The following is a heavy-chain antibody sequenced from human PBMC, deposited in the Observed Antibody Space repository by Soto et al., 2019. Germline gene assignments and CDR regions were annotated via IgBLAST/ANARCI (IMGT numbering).Heavy chain of an antibody. CDR3: ARDPDSGYVIKLLSFYNMDV. J-gene: IGHJ6*02. Sequence: QVQLVQSGAEVKKPGSSVKVSCKASGGTFSSYAISWVRQAPGQGLEWMGGIIPIFGTANYAQKFQGRVTITADESTSTAYMELSSLRSEDTAVYYFARDPDSGYVIKLLSFYNMDVWGQGTTVTVSS. V-gene: IGHV1-69*12. D-gene: IGHD5-12*01. CDR2: IIPIFGTA. CDR1: GGTFSSYA.